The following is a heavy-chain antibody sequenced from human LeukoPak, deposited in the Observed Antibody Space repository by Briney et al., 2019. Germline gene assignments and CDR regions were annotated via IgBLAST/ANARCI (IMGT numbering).Heavy chain of an antibody. D-gene: IGHD3-9*01. CDR2: INHSGST. V-gene: IGHV4-34*01. CDR1: GGSFSGYY. Sequence: ETLSLTCAVYGGSFSGYYGSWVRQPPGKGLEWIGEINHSGSTNYNPCLTSRANISVDTSKNPFSLKLSSVTAADTAVYYCARGTAAVLRYFDWLLPYFDYWGQGTLVTVSS. J-gene: IGHJ4*02. CDR3: ARGTAAVLRYFDWLLPYFDY.